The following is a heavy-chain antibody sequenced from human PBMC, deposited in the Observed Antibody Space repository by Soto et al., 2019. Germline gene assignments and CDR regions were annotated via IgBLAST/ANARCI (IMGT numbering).Heavy chain of an antibody. CDR3: ARDQLEGNWFDP. CDR1: GGSISSLGYS. V-gene: IGHV4-30-2*01. Sequence: PSQTLSLTCAVSGGSISSLGYSRSCIRQPPGKGLEWIGYIYHSGSTYYNPSLKSRVTISVDRSKNQFSLKLSSVTAADTAVYYCARDQLEGNWFDPWGQGTLVTVSS. D-gene: IGHD1-1*01. J-gene: IGHJ5*02. CDR2: IYHSGST.